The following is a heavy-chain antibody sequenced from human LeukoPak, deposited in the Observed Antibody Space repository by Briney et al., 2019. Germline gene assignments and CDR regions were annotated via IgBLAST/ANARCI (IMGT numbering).Heavy chain of an antibody. D-gene: IGHD2-2*02. J-gene: IGHJ4*02. CDR1: GGSISSYY. Sequence: SETLSLTCTVSGGSISSYYWSWIRQPPGKGLESIGYIYNSGSIKYNPSLKSRVTISVDTSKNQFSLQLKSVTPEDTAVYYCASFAADKPNDYWGQGTLVAVSS. CDR3: ASFAADKPNDY. V-gene: IGHV4-59*12. CDR2: IYNSGSI.